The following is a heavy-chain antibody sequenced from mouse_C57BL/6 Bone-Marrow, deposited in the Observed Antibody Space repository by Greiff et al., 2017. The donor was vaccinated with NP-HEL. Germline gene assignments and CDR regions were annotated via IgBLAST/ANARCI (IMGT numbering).Heavy chain of an antibody. Sequence: VQVVESGPELVKPGASVKLSCKASGYTFTSYDINWVNQRPGQGLEWIGWLYPRDGSTKYNEKFKGKATLTVDTSTSKAYMELHSLTSEDSAVYFCARSFTTTVVAGKLDYWGQGTTLTVSS. CDR3: ARSFTTTVVAGKLDY. CDR2: LYPRDGST. J-gene: IGHJ2*01. V-gene: IGHV1-85*01. D-gene: IGHD1-1*01. CDR1: GYTFTSYD.